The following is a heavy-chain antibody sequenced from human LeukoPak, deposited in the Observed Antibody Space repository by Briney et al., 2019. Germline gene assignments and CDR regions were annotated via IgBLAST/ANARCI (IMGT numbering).Heavy chain of an antibody. V-gene: IGHV3-48*01. CDR1: GFTFSSYS. J-gene: IGHJ5*02. D-gene: IGHD2-2*01. Sequence: AGGSLRLSCAASGFTFSSYSMNWVRQAPGKGLEWVSYISSSSSTIYYADSVKGRFTISRDNAKNSLYLQMNSLRAEDTAVYYCARDLRLQYYQGFDPWGQGTLVTVSS. CDR3: ARDLRLQYYQGFDP. CDR2: ISSSSSTI.